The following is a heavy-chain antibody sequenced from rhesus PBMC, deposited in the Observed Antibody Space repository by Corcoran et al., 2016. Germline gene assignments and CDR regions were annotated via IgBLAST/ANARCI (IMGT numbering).Heavy chain of an antibody. CDR1: GYSITSHG. D-gene: IGHD6-25*01. J-gene: IGHJ2*01. V-gene: IGHV5-2*01. CDR2: IDPIDSDT. CDR3: AKGSDSGSWNFLESYWYFDL. Sequence: VQLVQSGAEVKRPGESRKIPGKTSGYSITSHGNRWVRQEPGKGLEGMAAIDPIDSDTRYSPPFQDQVTLSADKSISTTYLQWSSLKASDSATYYCAKGSDSGSWNFLESYWYFDLWGPGTPITISS.